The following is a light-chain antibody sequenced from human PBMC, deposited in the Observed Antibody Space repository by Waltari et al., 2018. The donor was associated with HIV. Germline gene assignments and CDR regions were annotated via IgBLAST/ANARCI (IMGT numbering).Light chain of an antibody. Sequence: QSVLTQPPSASGTPGQRVTISCSGSSSHIGSNYVYWYQQLPGTAPKLLIYRNNQRPAGVPDGFSSATSGTSASLSISGLRSEDETNYYCAAWDHSLSCLVFGGGTKLTVL. CDR1: SSHIGSNY. V-gene: IGLV1-47*01. J-gene: IGLJ3*02. CDR2: RNN. CDR3: AAWDHSLSCLV.